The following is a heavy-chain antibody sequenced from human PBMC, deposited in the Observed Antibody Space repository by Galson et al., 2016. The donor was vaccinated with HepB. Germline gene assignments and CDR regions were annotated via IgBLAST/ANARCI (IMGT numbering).Heavy chain of an antibody. V-gene: IGHV3-23*01. CDR1: GFTFSSYA. Sequence: SLRLSCAAAGFTFSSYAMRWVRQAPGKGLEWVSALSGSGGSTYYADSVKGRFTISRDNSKSTLYLQMNSLRAEDTAVYYCAKSSSGATPRPNFDYWGQGTLVTVSS. CDR2: LSGSGGST. J-gene: IGHJ4*02. D-gene: IGHD1-26*01. CDR3: AKSSSGATPRPNFDY.